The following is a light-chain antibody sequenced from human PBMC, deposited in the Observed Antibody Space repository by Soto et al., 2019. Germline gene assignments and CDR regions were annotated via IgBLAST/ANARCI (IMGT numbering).Light chain of an antibody. V-gene: IGKV3-15*01. CDR3: QQYEKWPPSIT. Sequence: EIVMTQSPATLSVSPVERATLSCRASQSVSSNLAWYQQKPGQAPRLLIYGASTRATGIPARFSGSGSGTDFTLTISRLEPEDFAVYYCQQYEKWPPSITFGQGTRLEIK. CDR2: GAS. CDR1: QSVSSN. J-gene: IGKJ5*01.